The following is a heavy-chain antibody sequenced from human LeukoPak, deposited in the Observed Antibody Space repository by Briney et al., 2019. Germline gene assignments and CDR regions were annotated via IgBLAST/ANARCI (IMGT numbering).Heavy chain of an antibody. CDR3: AKTSTSRDIVVVPVAY. CDR2: ISGSGGST. J-gene: IGHJ4*02. V-gene: IGHV3-23*01. Sequence: GGSLRLSCAAPGFTFSSYAMSWVRQAPGKGLEWVSAISGSGGSTYYADSVKGRFTISRDNSKNTLYLQMNSLRAEDTAVYYCAKTSTSRDIVVVPVAYWGQGTLVTVSS. CDR1: GFTFSSYA. D-gene: IGHD2-2*01.